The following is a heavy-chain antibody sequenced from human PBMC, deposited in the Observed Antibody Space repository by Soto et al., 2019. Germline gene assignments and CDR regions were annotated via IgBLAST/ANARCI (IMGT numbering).Heavy chain of an antibody. J-gene: IGHJ5*02. Sequence: SETLSLTCTVSGGSISSSSFHWGWIRQPPGKGLEWIGSIYYSGSTYYSPSLKSQVTKSVDTSKNQFSLKLSTVTAADTAVYYCARRERAAGTDWWFDPWGQGTLVTVSS. CDR2: IYYSGST. CDR3: ARRERAAGTDWWFDP. V-gene: IGHV4-39*01. CDR1: GGSISSSSFH. D-gene: IGHD6-13*01.